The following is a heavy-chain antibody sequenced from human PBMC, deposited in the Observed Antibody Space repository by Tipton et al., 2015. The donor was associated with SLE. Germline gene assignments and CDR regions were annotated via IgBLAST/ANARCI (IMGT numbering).Heavy chain of an antibody. CDR1: GGSISSGGYY. CDR3: ARGYGDSHIDYYYYYMDV. J-gene: IGHJ6*03. Sequence: TLSLTCTVSGGSISSGGYYWSWIRQPPGKGLEWIGEINHSGSTNYNPSLKSRVTISVDTSKNQFSLKLSSVTAADTAVYYCARGYGDSHIDYYYYYMDVWGKGTTVTVSS. V-gene: IGHV4-39*07. D-gene: IGHD4-17*01. CDR2: INHSGST.